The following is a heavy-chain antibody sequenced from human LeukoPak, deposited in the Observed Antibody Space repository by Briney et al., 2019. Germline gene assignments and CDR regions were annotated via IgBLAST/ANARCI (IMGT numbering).Heavy chain of an antibody. CDR3: ARDRLAYYDRSGLGC. Sequence: PSETLSLTCTVSGGSISSYYWNWIRQPPGKGLEWIGYIYYSGSTNYNPSLKSRVTMSVDTSKNQFSLNLSSVTAADTAFYYCARDRLAYYDRSGLGCWGQGTLVTVSS. D-gene: IGHD3-22*01. CDR2: IYYSGST. J-gene: IGHJ4*02. CDR1: GGSISSYY. V-gene: IGHV4-59*01.